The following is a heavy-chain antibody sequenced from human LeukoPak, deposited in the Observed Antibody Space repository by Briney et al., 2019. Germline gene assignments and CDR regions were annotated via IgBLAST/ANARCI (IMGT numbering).Heavy chain of an antibody. CDR2: IYYSGST. Sequence: PSETLSLTCTVSGGSISSYYWNWIRQPPGKGLEWIGYIYYSGSTNYNPSLKSRVTISVDTSKNQFSLKLSSVTAADTAVYYCAGAKRGYSGYGDYWGQGTLVTVSS. CDR1: GGSISSYY. J-gene: IGHJ4*02. CDR3: AGAKRGYSGYGDY. D-gene: IGHD5-12*01. V-gene: IGHV4-59*01.